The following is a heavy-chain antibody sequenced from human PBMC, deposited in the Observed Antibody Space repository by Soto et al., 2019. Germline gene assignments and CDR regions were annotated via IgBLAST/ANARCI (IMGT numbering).Heavy chain of an antibody. Sequence: SETLSLTCAVYGGSFSGYYWSWIRQPPGKGLEWIGEINHSGSTNYNPSLKSRVTISVDTSRNQFSLKLSSVTAADTAVYYCARGEGDVAATLIDRRNWFDPWGQGTLVTVSS. D-gene: IGHD2-15*01. J-gene: IGHJ5*02. CDR1: GGSFSGYY. V-gene: IGHV4-34*01. CDR2: INHSGST. CDR3: ARGEGDVAATLIDRRNWFDP.